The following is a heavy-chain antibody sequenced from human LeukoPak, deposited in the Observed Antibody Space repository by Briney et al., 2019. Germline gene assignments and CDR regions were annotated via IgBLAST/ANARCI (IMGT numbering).Heavy chain of an antibody. D-gene: IGHD3-22*01. V-gene: IGHV3-11*01. CDR3: ARTAPDYYDSSVHYTPDY. Sequence: GGSLRLSCAASGLTFSGYYMNWIRQAPGKGLEWVSYISGSGATIYYADSVKGRFTISRDNAKSSLYLQMNSLRDEDTAVYYCARTAPDYYDSSVHYTPDYWGQGTLVTVSS. J-gene: IGHJ4*02. CDR1: GLTFSGYY. CDR2: ISGSGATI.